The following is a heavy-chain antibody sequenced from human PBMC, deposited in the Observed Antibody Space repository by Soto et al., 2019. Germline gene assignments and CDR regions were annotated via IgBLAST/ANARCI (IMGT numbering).Heavy chain of an antibody. CDR2: IWHDGNNY. CDR1: GFIFNNYG. Sequence: QVQLVESGGGVVQPGTSLRLSCAASGFIFNNYGMQWVRQAPGKGLEWVAVIWHDGNNYDYADSVKGRFTVSRDNSKNTLYLQMNSLRVDDTAVYYCARAPGKDEAMDPWGQGTLVTVSS. J-gene: IGHJ5*02. V-gene: IGHV3-33*01. CDR3: ARAPGKDEAMDP.